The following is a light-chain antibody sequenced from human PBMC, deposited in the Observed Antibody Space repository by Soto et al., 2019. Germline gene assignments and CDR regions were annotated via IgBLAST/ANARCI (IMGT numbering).Light chain of an antibody. CDR2: EVS. V-gene: IGLV2-14*01. CDR3: SSYKSISTLYV. CDR1: NSDVGGYNY. J-gene: IGLJ1*01. Sequence: QSALTQPASVSGSPGQSITISCTGTNSDVGGYNYVSWYQQHPGKAPELMIYEVSHRPSGVSNRFSGSKSDNTASLTISGLQAEDEADHYCSSYKSISTLYVFGTGTKVTVL.